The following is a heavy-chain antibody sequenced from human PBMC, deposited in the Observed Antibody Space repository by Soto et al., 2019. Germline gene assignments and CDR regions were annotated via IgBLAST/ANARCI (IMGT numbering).Heavy chain of an antibody. Sequence: SETLSLTCAVYGGSFSGYYWSWIRQAPGKGLEWIGEINHSGSTNYNPSLKSRVTMSVDTSKNQFSLKLSSVTAADTAVYYCARLPPRIAVAAYYWGQGTLVTVSS. CDR1: GGSFSGYY. V-gene: IGHV4-34*01. D-gene: IGHD6-19*01. CDR2: INHSGST. J-gene: IGHJ4*02. CDR3: ARLPPRIAVAAYY.